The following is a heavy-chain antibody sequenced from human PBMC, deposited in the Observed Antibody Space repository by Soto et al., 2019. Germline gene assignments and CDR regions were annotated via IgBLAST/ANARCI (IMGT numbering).Heavy chain of an antibody. J-gene: IGHJ3*01. V-gene: IGHV1-18*01. Sequence: QIQLVQSGGGVKTPGASVKVSCTTSRYTFTSHGIAWVRQAPGQGHEWMGWISTFNGKTDYAQKCQGRVTLTADTITSTVDMELRSLRSDDTGVYFCARLLTEGATFREDAFDLWGQGTKVTVSS. CDR3: ARLLTEGATFREDAFDL. D-gene: IGHD3-9*01. CDR2: ISTFNGKT. CDR1: RYTFTSHG.